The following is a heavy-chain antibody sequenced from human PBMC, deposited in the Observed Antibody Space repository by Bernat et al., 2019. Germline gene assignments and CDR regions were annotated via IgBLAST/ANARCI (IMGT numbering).Heavy chain of an antibody. CDR2: IYYSGST. D-gene: IGHD3-22*01. J-gene: IGHJ4*02. Sequence: QLQLQESGPGLVKPSETLSLTCTVSGGSISSSSYYWGWIRQPPGKGLEWIGSIYYSGSTYYNPSLKSRVTISVDTSKNQFSLKLSSVTAADTAVHYCARPHSSGFINDYWGQGTLVTVSS. CDR1: GGSISSSSYY. CDR3: ARPHSSGFINDY. V-gene: IGHV4-39*01.